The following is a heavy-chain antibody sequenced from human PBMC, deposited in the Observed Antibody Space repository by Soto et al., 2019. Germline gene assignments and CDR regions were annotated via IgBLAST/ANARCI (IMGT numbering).Heavy chain of an antibody. CDR3: AREWCSSTSCYGGIGY. V-gene: IGHV4-59*01. D-gene: IGHD2-2*01. CDR2: IYYSGST. CDR1: GGSISSYY. Sequence: PSETLSLTCTVSGGSISSYYWSWIRQPPGKGLEWIGYIYYSGSTNYNPSLKSRVTISVDTSKNQFSLKLSSVTAADTAVYYCAREWCSSTSCYGGIGYWGQGTLVTVSS. J-gene: IGHJ4*02.